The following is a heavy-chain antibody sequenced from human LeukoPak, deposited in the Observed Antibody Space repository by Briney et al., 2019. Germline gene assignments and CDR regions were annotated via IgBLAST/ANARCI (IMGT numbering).Heavy chain of an antibody. CDR2: IKSKTDGGAT. CDR1: GFSFSDYS. D-gene: IGHD3-22*01. CDR3: TSYLLLSPFDY. J-gene: IGHJ4*02. Sequence: GGSLRLSCTASGFSFSDYSFNWVRQAPGKGLEWVGRIKSKTDGGATDYAAPVRGRFTISRDDSKNTLYLQMNSLKTEDTAVYYCTSYLLLSPFDYWGQGTLVTVSS. V-gene: IGHV3-15*01.